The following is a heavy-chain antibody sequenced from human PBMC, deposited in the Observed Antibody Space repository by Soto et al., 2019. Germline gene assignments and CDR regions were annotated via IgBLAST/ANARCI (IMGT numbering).Heavy chain of an antibody. V-gene: IGHV3-64D*06. CDR2: ISSNGDST. Sequence: GSLRLSCSASGFTFSMFSMHLVRQAPGKGLEYVSGISSNGDSTYYADSVKGRFTISRDNSKNTLYLQMSSLRAVDTAVYYCVHPRSTVQIPPTWGQGNLVTVSS. J-gene: IGHJ5*02. CDR1: GFTFSMFS. CDR3: VHPRSTVQIPPT. D-gene: IGHD4-17*01.